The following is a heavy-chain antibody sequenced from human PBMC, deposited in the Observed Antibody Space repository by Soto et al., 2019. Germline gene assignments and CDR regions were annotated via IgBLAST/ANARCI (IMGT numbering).Heavy chain of an antibody. Sequence: SETLSLTCTVSGGSISSYYWSWIRQPPGKGLEWIGYIYYSGSTNYNPSLKSRVTISVDTSKNQFSLKLSSVTAADTVVYYCARSPQWGYCSGGSCLSPTYYFDYWGQGTLVTVSS. V-gene: IGHV4-59*08. CDR1: GGSISSYY. CDR3: ARSPQWGYCSGGSCLSPTYYFDY. CDR2: IYYSGST. D-gene: IGHD2-15*01. J-gene: IGHJ4*02.